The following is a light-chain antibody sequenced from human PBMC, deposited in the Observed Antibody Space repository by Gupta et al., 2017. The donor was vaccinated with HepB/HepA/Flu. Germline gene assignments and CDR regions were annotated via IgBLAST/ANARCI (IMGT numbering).Light chain of an antibody. V-gene: IGKV3-11*01. CDR1: QSISSY. CDR3: QQRSNWPRT. Sequence: EIVLTQSPATLSLSPGERATLSCRASQSISSYLAWYQQKPGQAPRLLIYDASNRATGIPDRFSGSGSGTEFTLTISSREPEDFAVYYCQQRSNWPRTFGQGTKLEIK. J-gene: IGKJ2*01. CDR2: DAS.